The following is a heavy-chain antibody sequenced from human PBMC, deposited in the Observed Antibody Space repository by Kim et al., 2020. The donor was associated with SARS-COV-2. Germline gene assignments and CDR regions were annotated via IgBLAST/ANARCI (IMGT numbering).Heavy chain of an antibody. J-gene: IGHJ3*02. CDR3: ARDWIPGAFDI. CDR2: N. D-gene: IGHD5-18*01. Sequence: NDYAVSVKSRITINPDTSKNQFSLQRNSVTPEDTAVYYCARDWIPGAFDIWGQGTMVTVSS. V-gene: IGHV6-1*01.